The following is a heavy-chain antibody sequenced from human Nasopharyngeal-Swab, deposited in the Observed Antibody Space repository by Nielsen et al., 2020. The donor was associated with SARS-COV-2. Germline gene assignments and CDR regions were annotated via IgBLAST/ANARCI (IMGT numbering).Heavy chain of an antibody. D-gene: IGHD6-19*01. V-gene: IGHV3-23*01. J-gene: IGHJ3*02. Sequence: GESLQICCTGSGFTFSSYAMNWVRQAPGKGLEWVSTINYNSGITYSADSVRGRFTIFRDNSENTLFLQMNSLMAEDTAMYFCAKGMDSSGFHGFDIWGQGAMVTVSS. CDR3: AKGMDSSGFHGFDI. CDR2: INYNSGIT. CDR1: GFTFSSYA.